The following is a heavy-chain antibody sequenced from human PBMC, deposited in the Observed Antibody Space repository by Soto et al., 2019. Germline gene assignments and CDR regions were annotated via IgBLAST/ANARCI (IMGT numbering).Heavy chain of an antibody. CDR2: INGYNGNT. CDR3: ARMGDVPYYYYGMDV. V-gene: IGHV1-18*01. CDR1: GYTFSTYG. J-gene: IGHJ6*02. Sequence: QVQLVQSGAEVKKPGASVKVSCKASGYTFSTYGISWVRQAPGQGLEWMGWINGYNGNTNYAPKLQGRITMTTDTSTTPAYIELRSLRSDDTAVYYCARMGDVPYYYYGMDVWGQGTTVTVSS. D-gene: IGHD3-16*01.